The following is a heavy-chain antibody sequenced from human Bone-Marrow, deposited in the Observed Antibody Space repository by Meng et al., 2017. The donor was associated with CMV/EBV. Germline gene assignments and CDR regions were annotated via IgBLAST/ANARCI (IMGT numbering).Heavy chain of an antibody. J-gene: IGHJ4*02. Sequence: GSLRLSCAVYGGSFSGYYWSWIRQPPGKGLEWIGYIYSSGSTYYNPSLKSRLNILLDTSKNQFSLNLRSVTAADTAVYSCARATGFAVGDIWGQGTLVTVSS. V-gene: IGHV4-34*11. CDR2: IYSSGST. CDR3: ARATGFAVGDI. CDR1: GGSFSGYY. D-gene: IGHD3-3*01.